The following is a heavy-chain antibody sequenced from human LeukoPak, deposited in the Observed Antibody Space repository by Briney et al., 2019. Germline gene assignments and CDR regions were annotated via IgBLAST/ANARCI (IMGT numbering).Heavy chain of an antibody. CDR3: ARGMLIYDFWSGYYSPSRAFDI. J-gene: IGHJ3*02. Sequence: GGSLRLSCAASGFTFSSYEMNWVRQAPGKGLEWVSYISSSGSTIYYADSVKGRFTISRDNAKNSLYLQMNSLRAEDTAVYYCARGMLIYDFWSGYYSPSRAFDIWGQGTMVTVSS. D-gene: IGHD3-3*01. CDR2: ISSSGSTI. V-gene: IGHV3-48*03. CDR1: GFTFSSYE.